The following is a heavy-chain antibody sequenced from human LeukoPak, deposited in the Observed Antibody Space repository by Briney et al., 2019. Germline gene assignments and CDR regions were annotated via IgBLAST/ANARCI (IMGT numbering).Heavy chain of an antibody. J-gene: IGHJ4*02. CDR3: AKLAKYFYGSATYYFFEH. Sequence: PGGSLRLSCAASGFSFTTYWMSWVRQAPGKGLEWVANINQDGTEKHYGDSVKDRFTISRDNAKNSLYLQMNSLRVEDTAVYYCAKLAKYFYGSATYYFFEHWGQGTPVTASS. CDR2: INQDGTEK. V-gene: IGHV3-7*01. D-gene: IGHD3-10*01. CDR1: GFSFTTYW.